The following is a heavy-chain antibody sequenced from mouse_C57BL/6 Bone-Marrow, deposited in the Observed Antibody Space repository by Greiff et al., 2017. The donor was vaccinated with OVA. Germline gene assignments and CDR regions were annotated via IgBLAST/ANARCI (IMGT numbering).Heavy chain of an antibody. CDR1: GFSLTSYG. Sequence: VQVVESGPGLVQPSQSLSITCTVSGFSLTSYGVHWVRQSPGKGLEWLGVIWSGGSTDYNAAFISRLSISKDNSKSQVFFKMNSLQADDTAIYYCARNRPLYYYGSSSYWYFDVWGTGTTVTVSS. J-gene: IGHJ1*03. V-gene: IGHV2-2*01. D-gene: IGHD1-1*01. CDR3: ARNRPLYYYGSSSYWYFDV. CDR2: IWSGGST.